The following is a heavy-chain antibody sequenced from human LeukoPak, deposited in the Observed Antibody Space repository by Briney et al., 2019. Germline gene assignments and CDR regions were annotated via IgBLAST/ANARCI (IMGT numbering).Heavy chain of an antibody. CDR2: ISGSGGST. J-gene: IGHJ4*02. CDR3: AKEPDIVVVPAAITY. V-gene: IGHV3-23*01. Sequence: GGSLRLSCAASGFTFSSYAMSWVRQAPGKGLEWVSAISGSGGSTYYADSVKGRFTISRDNSKNTLYLQMHSLRAEDTAVYYRAKEPDIVVVPAAITYWGQGALVTVSS. CDR1: GFTFSSYA. D-gene: IGHD2-2*01.